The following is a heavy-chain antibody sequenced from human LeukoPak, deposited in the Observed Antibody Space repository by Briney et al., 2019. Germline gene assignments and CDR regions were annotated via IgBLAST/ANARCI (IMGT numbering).Heavy chain of an antibody. D-gene: IGHD3-22*01. J-gene: IGHJ3*02. CDR3: AGGRVGYYDSSRSNAFDI. Sequence: SETLSLTCAVSGGSISSGGYSWSWIRQPPGKGLEWIGYIYHGGSTYYNPSLKSRVTISVDRSKNQFSLKLSSVTAADTAVYYRAGGRVGYYDSSRSNAFDIWGQGTMVTVSS. CDR2: IYHGGST. V-gene: IGHV4-30-2*01. CDR1: GGSISSGGYS.